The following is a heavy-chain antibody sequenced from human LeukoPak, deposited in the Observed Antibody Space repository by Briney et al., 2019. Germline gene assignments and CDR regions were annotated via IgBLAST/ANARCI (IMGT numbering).Heavy chain of an antibody. V-gene: IGHV1-2*02. CDR1: GYTFTSYA. Sequence: ASVKVSCKASGYTFTSYAMHWVRQAPGQGLEWMGWINPNSGGTNYAQKFQGRVTMTRDTSISTAYMELSRLRSDDTAVYYCARDEMGATTAGTIDYWGQGTLVTVSS. D-gene: IGHD1-26*01. J-gene: IGHJ4*02. CDR2: INPNSGGT. CDR3: ARDEMGATTAGTIDY.